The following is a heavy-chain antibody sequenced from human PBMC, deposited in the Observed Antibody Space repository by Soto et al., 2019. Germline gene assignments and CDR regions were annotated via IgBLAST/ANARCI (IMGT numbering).Heavy chain of an antibody. J-gene: IGHJ2*01. CDR2: INHSGST. CDR3: ASPPRSSTGYSSGWYFRYWYFDL. D-gene: IGHD6-19*01. V-gene: IGHV4-34*01. CDR1: GGSFSGYY. Sequence: QVQLQQWGAGLLKPSETLSLTCAVYGGSFSGYYWSWIRQPPGKGLEWIGEINHSGSTNYNPSLKSRVTISVDTSKNQFSLKLSSVTAADTAVYYCASPPRSSTGYSSGWYFRYWYFDLWGRGTLVTVSS.